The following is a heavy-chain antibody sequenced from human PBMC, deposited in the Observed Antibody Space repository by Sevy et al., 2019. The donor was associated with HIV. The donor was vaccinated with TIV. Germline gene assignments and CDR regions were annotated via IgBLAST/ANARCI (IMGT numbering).Heavy chain of an antibody. CDR1: GFTFSSYS. CDR2: ISSSSSYI. J-gene: IGHJ6*02. D-gene: IGHD6-13*01. CDR3: ARVSSNSGYYGMDV. Sequence: GGYLRLSCAASGFTFSSYSMNWVRQAPGKGLEWVSSISSSSSYIYYADSVKGRFTISRDNAKNSPYLQMNSLRAEDTAVYYCARVSSNSGYYGMDVWGQGTTVTVSS. V-gene: IGHV3-21*01.